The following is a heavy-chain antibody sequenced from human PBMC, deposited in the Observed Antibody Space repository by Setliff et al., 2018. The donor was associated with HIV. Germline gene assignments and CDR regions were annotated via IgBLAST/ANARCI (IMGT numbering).Heavy chain of an antibody. Sequence: GGSLRLSCAASGLIFSNYWMTWVRQAPGKGLEWLSYISSTGRTISYADSVKGRFTISRDNAKNSVYLQMNSLRVEDTAVYYCARDLGYTYGHFDYWGQGTLVTVSS. V-gene: IGHV3-48*03. D-gene: IGHD5-18*01. CDR2: ISSTGRTI. CDR3: ARDLGYTYGHFDY. J-gene: IGHJ4*02. CDR1: GLIFSNYW.